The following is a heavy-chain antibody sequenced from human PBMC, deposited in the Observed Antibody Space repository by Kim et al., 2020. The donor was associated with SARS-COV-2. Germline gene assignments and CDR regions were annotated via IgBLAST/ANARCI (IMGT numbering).Heavy chain of an antibody. Sequence: GGSLRLSCAASGFTFSSYAMSWVRQAPGKGLEWVSAISGSGGSTYYADSVKGRFTISRDNSKNTLYLQMNSLRAEDTAVYYCASLKSRRIWVGRATVTTCPWGQGTLVTVSS. J-gene: IGHJ5*02. CDR1: GFTFSSYA. CDR2: ISGSGGST. V-gene: IGHV3-23*01. CDR3: ASLKSRRIWVGRATVTTCP. D-gene: IGHD4-17*01.